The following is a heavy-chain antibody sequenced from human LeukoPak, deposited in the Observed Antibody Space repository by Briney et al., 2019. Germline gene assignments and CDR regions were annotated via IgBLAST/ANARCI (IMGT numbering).Heavy chain of an antibody. CDR2: INHSGST. CDR3: ARGPLSITMIVVKNWFDP. D-gene: IGHD3-22*01. J-gene: IGHJ5*02. Sequence: PSGTLSLTCTVSGDSINSLDLWSWVRQPPGKGLEWIGEINHSGSTNYNPSLKSRVTISVDTSKNQFSLKLSSVTAADTAVYYCARGPLSITMIVVKNWFDPWGQGTLVTVSS. V-gene: IGHV4-4*02. CDR1: GDSINSLDL.